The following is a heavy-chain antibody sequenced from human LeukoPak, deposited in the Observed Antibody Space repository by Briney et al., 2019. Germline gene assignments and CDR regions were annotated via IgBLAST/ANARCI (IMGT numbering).Heavy chain of an antibody. CDR3: ARGPTVTTLYFDY. Sequence: GGSLRLSCAASGFTFSSYSMNWVRQAPGKGLEWVSSISSSSSYIYYADSVKGRFTISRDNAKNSLYLQMNSLRAEDTAVYYCARGPTVTTLYFDYWGQGTLVTVSS. CDR2: ISSSSSYI. J-gene: IGHJ4*02. D-gene: IGHD4-17*01. V-gene: IGHV3-21*01. CDR1: GFTFSSYS.